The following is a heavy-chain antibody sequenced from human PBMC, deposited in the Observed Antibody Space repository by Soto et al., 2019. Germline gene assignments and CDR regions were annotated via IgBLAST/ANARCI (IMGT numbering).Heavy chain of an antibody. CDR3: ATYHPFDY. D-gene: IGHD2-2*01. Sequence: GGSLRLSCAASGFTFSSYWMSWVRQAPGKGLEWVAYIKQDGSQKDYVDSVKGRFTISRDNAKNSLYLQMNSRRAEDTAVYYCATYHPFDYWGQGTLVTVSS. J-gene: IGHJ4*02. CDR2: IKQDGSQK. CDR1: GFTFSSYW. V-gene: IGHV3-7*03.